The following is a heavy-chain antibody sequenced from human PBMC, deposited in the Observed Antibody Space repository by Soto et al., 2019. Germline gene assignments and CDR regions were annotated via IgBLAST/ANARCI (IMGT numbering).Heavy chain of an antibody. V-gene: IGHV3-30*18. J-gene: IGHJ4*02. D-gene: IGHD4-17*01. CDR3: AKDNHDYGDTVFHY. CDR2: ISYDGSNK. CDR1: GFTFSSYG. Sequence: QVQLVESGGGVVQPGRSLRLSCAASGFTFSSYGMHWVRQAPGKGLEWVAVISYDGSNKYYADSVKGRFTISRDNSKNTLYLQMNSLRAEDTAVYYCAKDNHDYGDTVFHYWGQRTLVTVSS.